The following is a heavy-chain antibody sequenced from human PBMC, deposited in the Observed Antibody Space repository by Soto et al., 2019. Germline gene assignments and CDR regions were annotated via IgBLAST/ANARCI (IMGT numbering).Heavy chain of an antibody. CDR3: ARDRTTMIVRNDAFDI. Sequence: PGGSLRLSCAASGFTFSSYSMNWVRQAPGKGLEWVSSISSSSSYIYYADSVKGRFTISRDNAKNSLYLQMNSLRAEDTAVYYCARDRTTMIVRNDAFDIWGQGTMVTVSS. J-gene: IGHJ3*02. D-gene: IGHD3-22*01. V-gene: IGHV3-21*01. CDR1: GFTFSSYS. CDR2: ISSSSSYI.